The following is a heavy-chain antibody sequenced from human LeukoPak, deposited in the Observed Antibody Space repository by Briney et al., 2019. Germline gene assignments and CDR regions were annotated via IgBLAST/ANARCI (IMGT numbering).Heavy chain of an antibody. V-gene: IGHV4-30-4*08. J-gene: IGHJ6*02. CDR1: GGSISSGDYY. D-gene: IGHD2-15*01. CDR2: IYYSGST. CDR3: ARWRCGGGSCYYYYYYAMDV. Sequence: PSETLSLTCTVSGGSISSGDYYWSWIRQPPGKGLEWIGYIYYSGSTYYNPSLKSRVTISVDTSKNQFSLKLSSVTAADTAVYYCARWRCGGGSCYYYYYYAMDVWGQGTTVTVSS.